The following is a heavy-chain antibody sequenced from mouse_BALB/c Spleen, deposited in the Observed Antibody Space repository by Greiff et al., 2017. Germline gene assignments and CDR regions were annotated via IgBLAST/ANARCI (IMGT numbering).Heavy chain of an antibody. CDR3: AKRTTNCNYVGAMDY. D-gene: IGHD2-1*01. Sequence: VQLQQSGAELVKPGASVKLSCKTSGYTFTSYWIQWVKQRPGQGLGWIGEIFPGTGTTYYNEKFKGKATLTIDTSSSTAYMQLSSLTSEDSAVYFCAKRTTNCNYVGAMDYWGQGTSVTVSS. J-gene: IGHJ4*01. CDR1: GYTFTSYW. V-gene: IGHV1S132*01. CDR2: IFPGTGTT.